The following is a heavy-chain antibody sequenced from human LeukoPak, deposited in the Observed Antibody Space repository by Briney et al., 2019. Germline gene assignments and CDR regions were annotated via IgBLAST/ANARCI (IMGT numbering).Heavy chain of an antibody. CDR2: IFNSGRT. CDR3: ARDKGTTGLLDA. Sequence: PSETLSLTCTASGGSISSYYWSWIRQPPGKGLEWIGYIFNSGRTNYNPSLKSRVTISVDTSKNQFSLKLSSVTAADTAVYYCARDKGTTGLLDAWGKGTTVTVSS. J-gene: IGHJ6*04. D-gene: IGHD1-1*01. CDR1: GGSISSYY. V-gene: IGHV4-59*12.